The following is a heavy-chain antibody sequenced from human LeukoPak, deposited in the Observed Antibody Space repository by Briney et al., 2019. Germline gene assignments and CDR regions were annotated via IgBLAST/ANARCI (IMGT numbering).Heavy chain of an antibody. V-gene: IGHV1-69*06. Sequence: ASVKVSCKASGGTFSSYAISWVRQAPGQGLEWMGGIIPIFGTANYAQKFQGRVTITADKFTSTAYMELSSLRSEDTAVYYCARVVLGIYDITMRYMDVWGKGTTVTVSS. CDR3: ARVVLGIYDITMRYMDV. D-gene: IGHD3-22*01. J-gene: IGHJ6*03. CDR2: IIPIFGTA. CDR1: GGTFSSYA.